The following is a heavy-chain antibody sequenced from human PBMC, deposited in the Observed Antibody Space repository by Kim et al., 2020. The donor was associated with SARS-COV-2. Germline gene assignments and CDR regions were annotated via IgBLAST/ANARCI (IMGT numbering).Heavy chain of an antibody. V-gene: IGHV3-30*01. CDR3: ARDGEQWLVRWYFDL. Sequence: DSVKAPFTISRDNSKNTLYLQMNSLRAEDTAVYHCARDGEQWLVRWYFDLWGRGTLVTVSS. D-gene: IGHD6-19*01. J-gene: IGHJ2*01.